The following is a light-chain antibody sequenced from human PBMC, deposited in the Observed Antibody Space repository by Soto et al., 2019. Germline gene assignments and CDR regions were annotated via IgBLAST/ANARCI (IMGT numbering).Light chain of an antibody. J-gene: IGLJ2*01. Sequence: QSVLTQPASVSGSPGQSITISCTGTSSDIGAYNYVSWYQHHPGKVPKVIIYDVSNRPSGVSNRFSGSKSANTASLTISGLQAEDEADYYCSSYTTSSIRVFGGGTKLTVL. CDR1: SSDIGAYNY. V-gene: IGLV2-14*03. CDR3: SSYTTSSIRV. CDR2: DVS.